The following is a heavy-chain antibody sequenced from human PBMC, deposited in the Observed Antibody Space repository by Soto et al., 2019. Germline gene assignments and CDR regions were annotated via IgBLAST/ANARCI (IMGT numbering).Heavy chain of an antibody. CDR3: ATVFEH. V-gene: IGHV3-74*01. J-gene: IGHJ4*02. Sequence: VPLVESGGGSVQPGGSLRLSCVASGITFSGFWMHWVRQVPGKGLVWVARVDSAGSGTSYADPVKGRFTISRDNAKNTLSLQMDSLRVEDTAVYYCATVFEHWGQGIPVTVSS. CDR2: VDSAGSGT. CDR1: GITFSGFW.